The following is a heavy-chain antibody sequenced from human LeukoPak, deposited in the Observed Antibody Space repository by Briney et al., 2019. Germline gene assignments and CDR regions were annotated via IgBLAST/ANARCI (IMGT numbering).Heavy chain of an antibody. D-gene: IGHD5/OR15-5a*01. CDR2: ITSHGGSA. Sequence: QPGGSLRLSCSASGFTFSSYGIHWVRQAPGKGLEYVSTITSHGGSAYYADSVKGRFTISRDNAKNFLYLQMNSLRAEDTALYYCARDRFRVPIDHWGQGTLVTVSS. CDR3: ARDRFRVPIDH. CDR1: GFTFSSYG. J-gene: IGHJ4*02. V-gene: IGHV3-64*04.